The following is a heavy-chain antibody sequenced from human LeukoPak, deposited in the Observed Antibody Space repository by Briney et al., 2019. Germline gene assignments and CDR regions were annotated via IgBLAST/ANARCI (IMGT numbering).Heavy chain of an antibody. CDR2: ISGSGGST. Sequence: GGSLRLSCAASGFTFSSYGMSWVRQAPGKGLEWVSAISGSGGSTYYADSVKGRFTISRDNSKNTLYLQMNSLRAEDTAVYYCAKEGVVVVAALYYYYYYYMDVWGKGTTVTISS. CDR1: GFTFSSYG. V-gene: IGHV3-23*01. D-gene: IGHD2-15*01. J-gene: IGHJ6*03. CDR3: AKEGVVVVAALYYYYYYYMDV.